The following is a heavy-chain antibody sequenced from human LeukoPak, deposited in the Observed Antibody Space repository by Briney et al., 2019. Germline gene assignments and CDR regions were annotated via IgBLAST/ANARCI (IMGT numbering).Heavy chain of an antibody. CDR1: GFTFSSYY. CDR2: IHSSDSYI. D-gene: IGHD4-23*01. V-gene: IGHV3-21*01. CDR3: ARGALGYGRNDAFDI. Sequence: GGSLRLSCAASGFTFSSYYMNWVRQAPGKGLEWVSSIHSSDSYINYADSVRGRFTISRDNAKSSLYLQMNSLRAEDTAVYYCARGALGYGRNDAFDIWGQGTVVTVSS. J-gene: IGHJ3*02.